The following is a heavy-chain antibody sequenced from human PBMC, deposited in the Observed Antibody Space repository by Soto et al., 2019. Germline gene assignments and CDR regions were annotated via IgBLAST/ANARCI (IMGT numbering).Heavy chain of an antibody. Sequence: GGSLRLSCAASGFTFSSYSMNWVRQAPGKGLEWVSYISSSSSTIYYADSVKGRFTISRDNAKNSLYLQMNSLRDEDTAVYYCARGNRWGYGDYVLSCSIDYWGQGTLVTVSS. D-gene: IGHD4-17*01. CDR2: ISSSSSTI. V-gene: IGHV3-48*02. CDR3: ARGNRWGYGDYVLSCSIDY. J-gene: IGHJ4*02. CDR1: GFTFSSYS.